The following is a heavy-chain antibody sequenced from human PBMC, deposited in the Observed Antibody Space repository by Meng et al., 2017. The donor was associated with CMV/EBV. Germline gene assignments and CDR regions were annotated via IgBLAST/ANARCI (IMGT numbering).Heavy chain of an antibody. V-gene: IGHV4-34*01. CDR1: GGSFSGYY. D-gene: IGHD1-26*01. J-gene: IGHJ4*02. CDR3: ARGVGATGKADY. CDR2: INHSGST. Sequence: GPLQQWGAGLLKPSEPLSLTCAVYGGSFSGYYWSWIRQPPGKGLEWIGEINHSGSTNYNPSLKSRVTISVDTSKNQFSLKLSSVTAADTAVYYCARGVGATGKADYWGQGTLVTVSS.